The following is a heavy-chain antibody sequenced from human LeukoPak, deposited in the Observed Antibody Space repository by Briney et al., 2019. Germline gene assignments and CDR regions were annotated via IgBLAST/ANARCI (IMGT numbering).Heavy chain of an antibody. CDR1: GYTFTGYF. D-gene: IGHD7-27*01. CDR2: INPNSGDT. V-gene: IGHV1-2*06. Sequence: ASVKVSCKASGYTFTGYFIHWVRQAPGQGLEWMGRINPNSGDTYYPQTFQGRVTMTRDTSINTAYMELGRLRSDDTAVYYCARDLSSTSNWELDYWGQGALVTVSS. J-gene: IGHJ4*02. CDR3: ARDLSSTSNWELDY.